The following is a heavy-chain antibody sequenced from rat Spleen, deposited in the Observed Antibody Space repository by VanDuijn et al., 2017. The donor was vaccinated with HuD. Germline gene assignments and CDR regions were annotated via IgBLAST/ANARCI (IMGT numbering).Heavy chain of an antibody. CDR3: ARHWGY. D-gene: IGHD4-6*01. J-gene: IGHJ2*01. CDR2: ISSGGGGT. Sequence: EVQLVESDGGLVQPGRSLKLSCAASGFTFSDFFMAWVRQAPKKGLEWVASISSGGGGTYYAESVEGRFTISRDNAKNTLYLQMDSLRSEDTATYYCARHWGYWGQGVMVTVSS. V-gene: IGHV5-25*01. CDR1: GFTFSDFF.